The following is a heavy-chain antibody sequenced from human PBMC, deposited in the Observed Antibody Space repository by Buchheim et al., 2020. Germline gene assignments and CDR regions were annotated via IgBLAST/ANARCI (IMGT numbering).Heavy chain of an antibody. D-gene: IGHD3-10*01. CDR1: GFPFGGYE. J-gene: IGHJ1*01. CDR3: ATDPHYPSGSY. Sequence: EVFLVESGGHLVQPGGSLRLSCAASGFPFGGYEMNWVRQAPGKGLECIAYISASGGRTSYVDSVRGRFTISRDDAKNSPYLQMSSLRVEDTAVYYCATDPHYPSGSYWGRGTL. CDR2: ISASGGRT. V-gene: IGHV3-48*03.